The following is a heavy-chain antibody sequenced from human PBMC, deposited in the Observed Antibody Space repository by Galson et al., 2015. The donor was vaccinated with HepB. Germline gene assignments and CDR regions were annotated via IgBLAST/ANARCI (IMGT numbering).Heavy chain of an antibody. J-gene: IGHJ6*02. Sequence: SLRLSCAASGFTFSSYSMNWVRQAPGKGLEWVSSISSSSSYIYYADSVKGRFTISRDNAKNSLYLQMNSLRAEDTAVYYCARDPLVVGSSSWYYYYGMDVWGQGTTVTVSS. V-gene: IGHV3-21*01. CDR1: GFTFSSYS. CDR3: ARDPLVVGSSSWYYYYGMDV. D-gene: IGHD6-13*01. CDR2: ISSSSSYI.